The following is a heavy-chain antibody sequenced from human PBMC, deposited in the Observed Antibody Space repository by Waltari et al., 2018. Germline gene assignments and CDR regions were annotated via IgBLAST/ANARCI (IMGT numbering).Heavy chain of an antibody. Sequence: QVQLQESGPGLVKPSQTLSLTCTVSGGSISSGGYYWSWIRQHPGKGLEWIGYIYYSGSTYYNPSLKSRVTISVDTSKNQFSLKLSSVTAADTSNNQFSLQITSVTAADAAVYFCATDTPGNYYKQWVHWGRGILVTVSS. V-gene: IGHV4-31*03. D-gene: IGHD3-10*01. CDR3: SLQITSVTAADAAVYFCATDTPGNYYKQWVH. CDR2: IYYSGST. CDR1: GGSISSGGYY. J-gene: IGHJ4*02.